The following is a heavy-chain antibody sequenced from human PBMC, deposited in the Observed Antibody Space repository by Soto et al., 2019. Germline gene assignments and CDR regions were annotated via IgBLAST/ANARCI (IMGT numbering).Heavy chain of an antibody. CDR2: IYYSGTT. J-gene: IGHJ3*02. Sequence: QVQLQESGPGLVKPSQTLSLTCTVSGGSISSGDYYWSWIRQHPGKGLEWIGYIYYSGTTYYNPSLKSRVIISVDTSKNQFSLELSSVTAADTAVYYCARDLTRTTVGAFDIWGQGTMVTVSS. V-gene: IGHV4-31*03. D-gene: IGHD4-17*01. CDR1: GGSISSGDYY. CDR3: ARDLTRTTVGAFDI.